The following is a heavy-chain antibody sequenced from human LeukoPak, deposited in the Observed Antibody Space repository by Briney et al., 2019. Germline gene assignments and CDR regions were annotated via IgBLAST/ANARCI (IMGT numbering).Heavy chain of an antibody. V-gene: IGHV4-59*01. CDR3: AREKSYGTFDY. CDR2: IYYSGST. CDR1: GGSFSGYY. Sequence: SETLSLTCAVYGGSFSGYYWSWIRQPPGKGLEWIGYIYYSGSTNYNPSLKSRVTISVDTSKNQFSLKLSSVTAADTAVYYCAREKSYGTFDYWGQGTLVTVSS. D-gene: IGHD1-26*01. J-gene: IGHJ4*02.